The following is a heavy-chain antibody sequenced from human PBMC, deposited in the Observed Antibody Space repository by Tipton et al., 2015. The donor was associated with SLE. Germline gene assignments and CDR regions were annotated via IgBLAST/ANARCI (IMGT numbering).Heavy chain of an antibody. V-gene: IGHV3-66*01. D-gene: IGHD3-10*01. CDR2: IYSGGST. CDR1: GFTVSSNY. Sequence: SLRLSCAASGFTVSSNYMSWVRQAPGKGLKWVSVIYSGGSTYYADSVKGRFTISRDNSKNTLYLQMNSLRAEDTAVYYCARGEGGWFGELLYYYYGMDVWGQGTTVTVSS. J-gene: IGHJ6*02. CDR3: ARGEGGWFGELLYYYYGMDV.